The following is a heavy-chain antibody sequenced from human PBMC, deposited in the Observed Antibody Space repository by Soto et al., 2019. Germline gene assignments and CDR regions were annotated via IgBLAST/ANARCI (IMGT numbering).Heavy chain of an antibody. D-gene: IGHD2-2*01. CDR3: ADAPRY. J-gene: IGHJ4*02. V-gene: IGHV4-59*01. CDR2: IYYSGST. CDR1: GCSISGYY. Sequence: SETLSLTCSGSGCSISGYYWSWIRQTPEKGLEWTGYIYYSGSTNYNPSLTSRVTMLIDMSKNQFSLKLTSVSAAATAVYYCADAPRYWGQGILVRVSS.